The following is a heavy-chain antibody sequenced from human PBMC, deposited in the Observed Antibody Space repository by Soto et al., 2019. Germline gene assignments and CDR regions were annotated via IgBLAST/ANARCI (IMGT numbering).Heavy chain of an antibody. J-gene: IGHJ6*02. D-gene: IGHD2-15*01. Sequence: LGESLKISCKGSGYSFTSYWIGWVRQMPGKGLEWMGIIYPGDSDTRYSPSFQGQVTISADKSISTAYLQWSSLKASDTAMYYCASNSGPWGVAATRYYGMDVWGQGTTVTVSS. CDR2: IYPGDSDT. V-gene: IGHV5-51*01. CDR1: GYSFTSYW. CDR3: ASNSGPWGVAATRYYGMDV.